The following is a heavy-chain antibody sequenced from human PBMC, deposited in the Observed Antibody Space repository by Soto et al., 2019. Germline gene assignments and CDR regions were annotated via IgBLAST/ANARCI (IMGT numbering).Heavy chain of an antibody. Sequence: QVQLVQSGAEVKKPGASVKVYCKASGYTFTTYGINCVRQAPGQGLVWMGWISAYNGNTNYAQKLQGRVTMTTDTSTSTAYMELRSLRTDDTAVYYCARDLITIRPGLFDPWRQGTLVTVSS. V-gene: IGHV1-18*01. CDR3: ARDLITIRPGLFDP. CDR2: ISAYNGNT. CDR1: GYTFTTYG. J-gene: IGHJ5*02. D-gene: IGHD1-20*01.